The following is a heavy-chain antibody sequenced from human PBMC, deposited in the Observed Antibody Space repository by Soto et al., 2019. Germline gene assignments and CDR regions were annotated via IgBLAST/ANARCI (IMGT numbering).Heavy chain of an antibody. D-gene: IGHD2-8*01. CDR3: ARVGPIVLMVYAIDY. Sequence: SETLSLTCTVSGGSISSGGYYWSWIRQHPGKGLEWMGYIYYSGTTTNYNPSLKSRVTLSVDTSKNQFSLKLSSVTAADTAVYYCARVGPIVLMVYAIDYWGQGTLVTVSS. V-gene: IGHV4-61*08. CDR2: IYYSGTTT. CDR1: GGSISSGGYY. J-gene: IGHJ4*02.